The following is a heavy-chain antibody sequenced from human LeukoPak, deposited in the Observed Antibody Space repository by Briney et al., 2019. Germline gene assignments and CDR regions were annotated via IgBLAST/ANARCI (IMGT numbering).Heavy chain of an antibody. D-gene: IGHD2-21*02. Sequence: SETLSLTCTVSGGSISSSSYYWGWIRQPPGKGLEWIGSIYYSGSTYYNPSLKSRVTISVDTSKNQFSLKLSSVTAADTAVYYCARVIRGGDSSGDYWGQGTLVTVSS. CDR1: GGSISSSSYY. CDR2: IYYSGST. CDR3: ARVIRGGDSSGDY. V-gene: IGHV4-39*07. J-gene: IGHJ4*02.